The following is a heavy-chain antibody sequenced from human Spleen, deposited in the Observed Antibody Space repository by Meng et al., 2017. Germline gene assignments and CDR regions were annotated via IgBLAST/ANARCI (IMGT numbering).Heavy chain of an antibody. Sequence: GGSLRLSCAASGFTFSNYAMTWVRQAPGKGLEWVANINHDGSEEYYVDSVKGRFSISRDNAKSSLFLQMKSLRVEDTAMYYCAGDTSSFYCWGQGTLVTVSS. J-gene: IGHJ4*02. CDR2: INHDGSEE. CDR1: GFTFSNYA. V-gene: IGHV3-7*01. CDR3: AGDTSSFYC. D-gene: IGHD3-16*02.